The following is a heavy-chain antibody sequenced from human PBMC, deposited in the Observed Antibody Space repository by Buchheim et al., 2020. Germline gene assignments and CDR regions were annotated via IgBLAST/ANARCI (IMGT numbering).Heavy chain of an antibody. CDR1: GGSVSSGSYY. J-gene: IGHJ5*02. Sequence: QVQLQESGPGLVKPSETLSLTCTVSGGSVSSGSYYWSWIRQPPGKGLEWIVYIYYSGSTNYNPSLKSRVIISVDTSKNQFSLKLSSVTAADTAVYYCARDRLRDGYNSNWFDPWGQGTL. CDR2: IYYSGST. D-gene: IGHD5-24*01. V-gene: IGHV4-61*01. CDR3: ARDRLRDGYNSNWFDP.